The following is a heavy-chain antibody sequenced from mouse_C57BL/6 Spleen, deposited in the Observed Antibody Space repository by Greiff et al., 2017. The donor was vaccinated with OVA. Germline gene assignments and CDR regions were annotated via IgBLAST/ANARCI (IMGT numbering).Heavy chain of an antibody. CDR1: GFTFTDYY. CDR3: ARSHYLDY. J-gene: IGHJ2*01. V-gene: IGHV7-3*01. CDR2: IRNKANGYTT. Sequence: EVKLMESGGGLVQPGGSLSLSCAASGFTFTDYYMSWVRQPPGKALEWLGFIRNKANGYTTEYSASVKGRFTISRDNSQSILYLQMNALRAEDSATYYCARSHYLDYWGQGTTLTVSS.